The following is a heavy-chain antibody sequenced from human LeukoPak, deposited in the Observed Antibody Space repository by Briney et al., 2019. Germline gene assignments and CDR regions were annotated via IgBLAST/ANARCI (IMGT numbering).Heavy chain of an antibody. Sequence: KTSETLSLTCTVSGGSISSYYWSWIRQPAGKGLEWIGRIYTSGSTNYNPSLKSRVTMSVDTSKNQFSLKLSSVTAADTAVYYCARVVQQLWLRAYYYYYMDVWGKGTTVTVSS. D-gene: IGHD5-18*01. V-gene: IGHV4-4*07. CDR2: IYTSGST. J-gene: IGHJ6*03. CDR3: ARVVQQLWLRAYYYYYMDV. CDR1: GGSISSYY.